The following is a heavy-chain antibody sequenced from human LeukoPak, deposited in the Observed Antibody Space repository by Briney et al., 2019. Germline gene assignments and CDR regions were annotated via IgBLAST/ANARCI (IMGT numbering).Heavy chain of an antibody. Sequence: SETLSLTCTVSGGSISSSSYYWGWIRQPPGKGLEWIGSIYYSGSTYYNPSLKSRVTISVDTSKNQFSLKLSSVTAADTAVYYCASGITGISDYWGQGTLVTVSS. V-gene: IGHV4-39*07. J-gene: IGHJ4*02. CDR3: ASGITGISDY. CDR1: GGSISSSSYY. D-gene: IGHD1-20*01. CDR2: IYYSGST.